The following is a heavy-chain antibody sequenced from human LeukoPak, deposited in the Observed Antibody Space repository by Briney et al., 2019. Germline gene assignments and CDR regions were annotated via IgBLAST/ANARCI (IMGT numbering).Heavy chain of an antibody. CDR2: IYHSGST. CDR3: AITEFGAHFDL. Sequence: PSETLSLTCTVSGGSISSGGYYWSWIRQPPGKGLEWIGYIYHSGSTYYNPSLKSRVTISVDRSKNQFSLKLSSVTAADTAVYYCAITEFGAHFDLWGRGTLVTVSS. J-gene: IGHJ2*01. V-gene: IGHV4-30-2*01. CDR1: GGSISSGGYY. D-gene: IGHD1-14*01.